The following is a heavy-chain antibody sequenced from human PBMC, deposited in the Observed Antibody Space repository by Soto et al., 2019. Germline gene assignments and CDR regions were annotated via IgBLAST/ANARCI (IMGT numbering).Heavy chain of an antibody. CDR1: GFSLSTSGVG. Sequence: QITVKESGPKLVKPSQTLTLTCALSGFSLSTSGVGVGWFRQPPGKAPEWLALIYCDDDKRYRPSLKSRLYISKATSKDPVVFTMTNMDPVDTAPYYCVNQDWNNNNSYFDLWGRGTLVTVSS. CDR2: IYCDDDK. J-gene: IGHJ2*01. CDR3: VNQDWNNNNSYFDL. D-gene: IGHD1-1*01. V-gene: IGHV2-5*02.